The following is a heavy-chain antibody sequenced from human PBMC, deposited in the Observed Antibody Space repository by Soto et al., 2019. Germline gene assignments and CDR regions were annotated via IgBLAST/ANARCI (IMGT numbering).Heavy chain of an antibody. J-gene: IGHJ5*02. V-gene: IGHV6-1*01. D-gene: IGHD2-2*01. CDR1: GDSVSSNSAA. CDR2: TYYRSKWYN. CDR3: ARAPTSYCSSTSCFNWFDP. Sequence: SQTLSLTCAISGDSVSSNSAAWNWIRQSPSRGLEWLGRTYYRSKWYNDYAVSVKSRITINPDTSKNQFSLQLNSVTPEDTAVYYCARAPTSYCSSTSCFNWFDPWGQGTLVTVS.